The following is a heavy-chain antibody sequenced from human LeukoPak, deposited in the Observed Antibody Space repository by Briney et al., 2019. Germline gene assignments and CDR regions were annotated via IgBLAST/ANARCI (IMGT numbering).Heavy chain of an antibody. CDR2: ISWNSGSI. V-gene: IGHV3-9*01. Sequence: GGSLRLSCAASGFTFDDYAMHWVRQAPGKGLEWVSGISWNSGSIGYADSVKGRFTISRDNAKNSLYLQMNCLRAEDTALYYCAREGDWGQGTLVTVSS. CDR3: AREGD. J-gene: IGHJ4*02. CDR1: GFTFDDYA.